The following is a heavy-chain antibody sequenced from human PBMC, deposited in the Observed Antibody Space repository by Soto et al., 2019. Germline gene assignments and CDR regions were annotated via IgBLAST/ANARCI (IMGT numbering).Heavy chain of an antibody. CDR1: GYSISSGCF. D-gene: IGHD5-12*01. Sequence: SDTLSLTCAVSGYSISSGCFWGRIRQPPGKGLEWIANMYHDGNTHYNPSLKSRVTMSVDTSKNQFSLKLNSVTAADTAVYYCARESYSGYHSYDYWGQEXWSPSPQ. V-gene: IGHV4-38-2*02. CDR3: ARESYSGYHSYDY. CDR2: MYHDGNT. J-gene: IGHJ4*01.